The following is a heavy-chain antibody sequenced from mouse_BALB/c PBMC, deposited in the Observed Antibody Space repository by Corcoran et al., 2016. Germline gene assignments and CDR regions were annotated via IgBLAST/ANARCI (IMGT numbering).Heavy chain of an antibody. D-gene: IGHD2-1*01. V-gene: IGHV11-2*02. CDR1: GCTFSGFW. J-gene: IGHJ1*01. CDR3: MRYGNYWYFDV. Sequence: EVQLLETGGGLVQPGGSRGLSCECSGCTFSGFWMSWVRQTPGKTLEWIGDINSDGSAINYAPSIKDRFTIFRDNDKSTLYLQMSNVRSEDTATYFCMRYGNYWYFDVWGAGTTVTVSS. CDR2: INSDGSAI.